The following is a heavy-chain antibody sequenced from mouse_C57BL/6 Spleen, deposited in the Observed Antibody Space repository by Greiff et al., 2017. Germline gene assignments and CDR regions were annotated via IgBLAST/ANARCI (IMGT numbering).Heavy chain of an antibody. CDR1: GYTFTSYW. CDR2: IDPSDSET. CDR3: ARAGSSYPDY. V-gene: IGHV1-52*01. D-gene: IGHD1-1*01. J-gene: IGHJ2*01. Sequence: QVQLQQPGAELVRPGSSVKLSCKASGYTFTSYWMHWVKQRPIQGLEWIGNIDPSDSETPYNQKFKDKATLTVDKSSSTAYMQLSSLTSEDSAVYYGARAGSSYPDYWGQGTTLTVSS.